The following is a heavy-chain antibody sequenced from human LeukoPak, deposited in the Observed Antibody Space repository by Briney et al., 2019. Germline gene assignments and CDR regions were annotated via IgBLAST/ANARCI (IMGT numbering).Heavy chain of an antibody. CDR2: INHSGST. CDR1: GGSFSGYY. D-gene: IGHD3-22*01. V-gene: IGHV4-34*01. CDR3: ARGSRITMIVVVSPDY. Sequence: SETLSLTCAVYGGSFSGYYWSWIRQPPGKGLEWIGEINHSGSTNYNPSLKSRVTISVDTSKNQFSLKLSSVTAADTAVYYCARGSRITMIVVVSPDYWGQGTLVTVSS. J-gene: IGHJ4*02.